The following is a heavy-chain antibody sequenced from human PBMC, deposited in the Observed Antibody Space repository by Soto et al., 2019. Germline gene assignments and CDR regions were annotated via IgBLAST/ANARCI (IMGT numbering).Heavy chain of an antibody. J-gene: IGHJ6*02. CDR3: ANRIAGTVSYYSGMDV. CDR2: IIPIFGTA. V-gene: IGHV1-69*12. D-gene: IGHD1-20*01. CDR1: GGTFSSYA. Sequence: QVQLVQSGAEVKKPGSSVKVSCKASGGTFSSYAISWVRQAPGQGLEWMGGIIPIFGTANYAQKFQGRVTITADESTSTAYMEPSSLRSEDTAVYYCANRIAGTVSYYSGMDVWGQGTTVTVSS.